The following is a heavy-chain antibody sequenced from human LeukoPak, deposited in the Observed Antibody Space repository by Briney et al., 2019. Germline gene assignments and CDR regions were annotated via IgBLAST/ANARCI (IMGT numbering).Heavy chain of an antibody. V-gene: IGHV1-8*01. CDR2: MNPNSGNT. CDR3: AREDYYGSGSFSNWLDP. D-gene: IGHD3-10*01. J-gene: IGHJ5*02. CDR1: GYTFNIYD. Sequence: GASVKVSCKASGYTFNIYDINWVRQAPGQGLEWMGWMNPNSGNTGYAQKFQGRVTMTRNTSITTAYMELRSLKSDDTAVHYCAREDYYGSGSFSNWLDPWGQGTLVTVSS.